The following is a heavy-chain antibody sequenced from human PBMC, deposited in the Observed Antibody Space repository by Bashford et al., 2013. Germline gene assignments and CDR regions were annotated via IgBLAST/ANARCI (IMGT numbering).Heavy chain of an antibody. V-gene: IGHV1-69*10. CDR1: GYTFTSYG. J-gene: IGHJ6*02. Sequence: VASVKVSCKASGYTFTSYGISWVRQAPGQGLEWMGGIIPILGIANYAQKFQGRVTITADKSTSNAYLELSSLRFEDTAVYYCARGQGMDVWGQGTTVTVSS. CDR2: IIPILGIA. CDR3: ARGQGMDV.